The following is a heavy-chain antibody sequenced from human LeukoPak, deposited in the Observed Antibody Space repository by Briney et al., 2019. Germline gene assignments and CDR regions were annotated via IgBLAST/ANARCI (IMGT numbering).Heavy chain of an antibody. D-gene: IGHD3-22*01. V-gene: IGHV3-23*01. J-gene: IGHJ4*02. CDR2: ISGSGGST. CDR3: ANNRGYYDSSGYYYFDY. Sequence: QSGGSLRLSCAASGFTFSSYAMSWVRQAPGKGLEWVSAISGSGGSTYYADSVKGRFIISRDNSKNTLYLQMNSLRAEDTAVYYCANNRGYYDSSGYYYFDYWGQGTLVTVSS. CDR1: GFTFSSYA.